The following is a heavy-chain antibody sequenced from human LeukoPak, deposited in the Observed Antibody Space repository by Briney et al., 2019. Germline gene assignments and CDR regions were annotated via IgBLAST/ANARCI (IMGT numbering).Heavy chain of an antibody. CDR2: IYYSGST. CDR1: GGSISSYY. Sequence: PSETLSLTCTVSGGSISSYYWSWIRQPPGKGLEWIGYIYYSGSTNYNPSLKSRVTISVDTSKNQFSLNLRSVTAADTAVYYCARHTSLAVTGLDYWGQGTLVTVTS. V-gene: IGHV4-59*08. J-gene: IGHJ4*02. D-gene: IGHD6-19*01. CDR3: ARHTSLAVTGLDY.